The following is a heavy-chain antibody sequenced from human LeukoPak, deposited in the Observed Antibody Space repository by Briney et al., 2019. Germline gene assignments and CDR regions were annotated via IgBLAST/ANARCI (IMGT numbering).Heavy chain of an antibody. CDR3: ARSLWFGELLRFDP. J-gene: IGHJ5*02. Sequence: SETLSLTCTVSGGSISSYYWSWIRQPPGKGLEWIAYIYYSGSTNYNPSLKSRVTISVDTSKNQFSLKLSSVTAADTAVYYCARSLWFGELLRFDPWGQGTLVTVSS. D-gene: IGHD3-10*01. CDR2: IYYSGST. V-gene: IGHV4-59*01. CDR1: GGSISSYY.